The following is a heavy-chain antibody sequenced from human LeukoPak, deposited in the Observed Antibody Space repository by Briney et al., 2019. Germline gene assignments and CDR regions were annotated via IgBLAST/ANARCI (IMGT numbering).Heavy chain of an antibody. CDR3: ARSLPVVRITSYAFDI. J-gene: IGHJ3*02. D-gene: IGHD3-10*01. CDR1: GYSFTSYW. Sequence: GESLKISCKGSGYSFTSYWIGWVRQMPGKGLEWMGIIYPGDSDTRYSPSFQGQVTISADESISTAYLQWSSLKASDTAMYYCARSLPVVRITSYAFDIWGQGTMVTVSS. V-gene: IGHV5-51*01. CDR2: IYPGDSDT.